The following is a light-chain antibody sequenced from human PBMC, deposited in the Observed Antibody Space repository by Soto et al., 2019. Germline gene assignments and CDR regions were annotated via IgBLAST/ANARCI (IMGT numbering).Light chain of an antibody. CDR1: QSISDT. Sequence: EIVLTQSPATLSVSPGGRATLSCRASQSISDTLAWYQQKPGQAPRLLIQGASTRATGIPDRFSGSESGTDFTLTISRLEPEDFAVYYCQQYDTLPTFGQGTKVDIK. CDR2: GAS. CDR3: QQYDTLPT. J-gene: IGKJ1*01. V-gene: IGKV3-20*01.